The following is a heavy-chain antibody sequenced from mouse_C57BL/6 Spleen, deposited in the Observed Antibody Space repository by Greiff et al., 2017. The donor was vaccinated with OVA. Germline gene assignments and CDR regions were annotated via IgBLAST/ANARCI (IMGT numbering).Heavy chain of an antibody. V-gene: IGHV1-15*01. CDR1: GYTFTDYE. J-gene: IGHJ4*01. CDR3: TRGGYAYAMDY. CDR2: IDPETGGT. Sequence: QVHVKQSGAELVRPGASVTLSCKASGYTFTDYEMHWVKQTPVHGLEWIGAIDPETGGTAYNQKFKGKAILTADKSSSTAYMELRSLTSEDSAVYYCTRGGYAYAMDYWGQGTSVTVSS.